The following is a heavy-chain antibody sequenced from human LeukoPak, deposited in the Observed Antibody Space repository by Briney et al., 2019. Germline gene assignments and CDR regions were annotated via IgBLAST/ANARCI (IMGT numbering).Heavy chain of an antibody. CDR1: TSY. Sequence: ASVKVSCKATSYISWVRQAPGQGLEWMGWIGSYAGDTYYAQKFQGRVTVTTDTSSSTAYMELRSLRSDDTAVYYCARDFWNFDDSRGYYRDFDSWGQGTLVTVPS. CDR2: IGSYAGDT. J-gene: IGHJ5*01. V-gene: IGHV1-18*01. D-gene: IGHD3-22*01. CDR3: ARDFWNFDDSRGYYRDFDS.